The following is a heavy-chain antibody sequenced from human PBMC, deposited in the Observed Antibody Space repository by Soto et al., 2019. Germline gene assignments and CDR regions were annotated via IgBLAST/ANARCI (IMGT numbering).Heavy chain of an antibody. D-gene: IGHD3-10*01. V-gene: IGHV4-59*01. J-gene: IGHJ6*02. Sequence: PSETLSLTCTVSGGSISSYYWSWIRQPPGKGMDWIGYIYYSGSTNYNPSLKSRVTISVDTSKNQFSLKLSSVTAADTAVYYFARDPMVRGVNPYYYYYGMDVWGQGTTVTVSS. CDR3: ARDPMVRGVNPYYYYYGMDV. CDR1: GGSISSYY. CDR2: IYYSGST.